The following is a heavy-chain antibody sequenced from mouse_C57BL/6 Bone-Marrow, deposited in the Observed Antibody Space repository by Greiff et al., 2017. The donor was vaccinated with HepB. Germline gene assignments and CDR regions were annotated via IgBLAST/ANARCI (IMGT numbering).Heavy chain of an antibody. CDR2: ISYDGSN. J-gene: IGHJ3*01. CDR3: AREGWLRFAY. Sequence: EVKLQESGPGLVKPSQSLSLTCSVTGYSITSGYYWNWIRQFPGNKLEWMGYISYDGSNNYNPSLKNRISITRDTSKNQFFLKLNSVTTEDTATYYCAREGWLRFAYWGQGTLVTVAA. D-gene: IGHD2-3*01. V-gene: IGHV3-6*01. CDR1: GYSITSGYY.